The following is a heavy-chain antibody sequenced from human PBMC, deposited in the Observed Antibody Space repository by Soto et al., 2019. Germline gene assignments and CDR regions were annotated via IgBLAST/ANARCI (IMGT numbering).Heavy chain of an antibody. D-gene: IGHD2-21*01. CDR1: GFTFSSYG. CDR2: ISGSGGSA. Sequence: PGGSLRLSCAASGFTFSSYGMHWVRQAPGKGLEWVSAISGSGGSAYYADSVKGRFTISRDNSKNTLYLQMNSLRAEDTAVYYCAKAGDYSYFDYWGQGTLVTVSS. V-gene: IGHV3-23*01. CDR3: AKAGDYSYFDY. J-gene: IGHJ4*02.